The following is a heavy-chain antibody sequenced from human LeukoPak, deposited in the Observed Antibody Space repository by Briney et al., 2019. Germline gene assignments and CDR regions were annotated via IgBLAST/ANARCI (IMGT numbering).Heavy chain of an antibody. Sequence: SETLSLTCAVYGGSFSGYYWSWIRQPPGKGLEWIGEINHSGSTNYNPSLKSRVTISVDTSKNQFSLKLSSVTAADTAVYYCARDLRFVVVVAATRVNIYGMDVWGQGTTVTVSS. D-gene: IGHD2-15*01. CDR1: GGSFSGYY. CDR2: INHSGST. CDR3: ARDLRFVVVVAATRVNIYGMDV. J-gene: IGHJ6*02. V-gene: IGHV4-34*01.